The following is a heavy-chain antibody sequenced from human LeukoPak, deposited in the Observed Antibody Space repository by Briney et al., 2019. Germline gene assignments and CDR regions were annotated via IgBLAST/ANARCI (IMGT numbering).Heavy chain of an antibody. V-gene: IGHV1-18*04. Sequence: GASVKVSCKASGYMFTGYYMHWVRQVPGQGLEWMGWISAYNGNTNYAQKLQGRVTMTTDTSTSTAYMELRSLRSDDTAVYYCARDRGGDFDYWGQGTLVTVSS. J-gene: IGHJ4*02. D-gene: IGHD3-16*01. CDR3: ARDRGGDFDY. CDR1: GYMFTGYY. CDR2: ISAYNGNT.